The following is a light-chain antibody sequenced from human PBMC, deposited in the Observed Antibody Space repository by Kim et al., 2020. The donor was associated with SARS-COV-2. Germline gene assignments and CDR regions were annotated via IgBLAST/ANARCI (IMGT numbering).Light chain of an antibody. Sequence: DIQMTQSPSTLSASVGDRVTITCRASQSISSWLAWYQQKPGKAPNLLIYKASSLESGVPSRFSGSGSGTEFTLTISSLQPDDFATYYCQQYSTYPLTFGGGTKVDIK. J-gene: IGKJ4*01. CDR1: QSISSW. CDR2: KAS. V-gene: IGKV1-5*03. CDR3: QQYSTYPLT.